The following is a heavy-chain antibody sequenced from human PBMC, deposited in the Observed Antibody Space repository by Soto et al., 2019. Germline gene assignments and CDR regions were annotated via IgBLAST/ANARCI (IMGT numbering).Heavy chain of an antibody. J-gene: IGHJ4*02. CDR3: ARDLMVRGEAGY. CDR1: GGSISSSNW. V-gene: IGHV4-4*02. Sequence: QVQLQESGPGLVKPSGTLSLTCAVSGGSISSSNWWSWVRRPPGKGPEWIGEIYHSGSANYNPSLKSRVTISVDKSKNQFSLTLSAVTAADTAVYYCARDLMVRGEAGYWGQGTLVTVSS. D-gene: IGHD3-10*01. CDR2: IYHSGSA.